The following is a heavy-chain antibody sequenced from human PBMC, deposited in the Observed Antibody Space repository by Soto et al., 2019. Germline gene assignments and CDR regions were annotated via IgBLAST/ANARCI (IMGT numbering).Heavy chain of an antibody. D-gene: IGHD3-10*01. Sequence: QVQLQQWGAGLLKPSETLSLTCAVYGGSFSGYYWSWIRQPPGKGLEWIGEINHSGSTNYNPSLKSRVTISVDTSKNQFSLKLSSVTAADTAVYYCARGRWFGELFHRSLLFDYWGQGNLVTVSS. CDR3: ARGRWFGELFHRSLLFDY. V-gene: IGHV4-34*01. CDR1: GGSFSGYY. CDR2: INHSGST. J-gene: IGHJ4*02.